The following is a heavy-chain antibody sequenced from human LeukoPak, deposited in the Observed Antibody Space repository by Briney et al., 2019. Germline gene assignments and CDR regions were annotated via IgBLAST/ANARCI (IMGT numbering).Heavy chain of an antibody. V-gene: IGHV3-23*01. CDR2: ISGSGGST. J-gene: IGHJ4*02. D-gene: IGHD1-26*01. Sequence: PGGSLRLSCAASGFTFSSYCMSWVRQAPGKGLEWVSAISGSGGSTYYADYVKGRVTISRDNSKNTLYLQVNSLRVEDTAVYYCAKDRLGAMMYFDFWGQGTLVTVSS. CDR1: GFTFSSYC. CDR3: AKDRLGAMMYFDF.